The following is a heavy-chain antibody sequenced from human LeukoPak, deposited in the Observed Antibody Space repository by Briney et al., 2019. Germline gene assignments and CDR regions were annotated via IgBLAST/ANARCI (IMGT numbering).Heavy chain of an antibody. CDR1: GFTFGDYA. Sequence: GGSLRLSCTASGFTFGDYAMSWFRQAPGKGLEWVGFIRSKAYGGTTEYAASAKGRFTVSRDDSKSIAYLQMNSLKTEDTAVYYCTSYQLLWGGFDYWGQGTLVTVSS. CDR3: TSYQLLWGGFDY. J-gene: IGHJ4*02. CDR2: IRSKAYGGTT. V-gene: IGHV3-49*03. D-gene: IGHD2-2*01.